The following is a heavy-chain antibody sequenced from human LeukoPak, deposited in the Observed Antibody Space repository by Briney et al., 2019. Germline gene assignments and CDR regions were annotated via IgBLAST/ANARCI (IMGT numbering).Heavy chain of an antibody. CDR1: GGSLSSYY. CDR3: ARDPNCSGGSCYPYYFDY. J-gene: IGHJ4*02. Sequence: PSETLSLTCTVSGGSLSSYYWNWIRQPAGKGLEWIGRIYTSGSTNYNPSLKSRVTMSVDTSKNQFSLKLSSVTAADTAVYYCARDPNCSGGSCYPYYFDYWGQGTLVTVSS. V-gene: IGHV4-4*07. CDR2: IYTSGST. D-gene: IGHD2-15*01.